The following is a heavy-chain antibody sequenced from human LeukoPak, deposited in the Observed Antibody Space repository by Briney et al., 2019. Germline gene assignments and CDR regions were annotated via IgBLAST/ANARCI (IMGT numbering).Heavy chain of an antibody. J-gene: IGHJ4*02. D-gene: IGHD1-26*01. Sequence: GGSLRLSCAASGFTFSSYSMNWVRQAPGKGLEWVSSISSSGTYIYYRDSVKGRFTISRDNAENSLYLEMNSLRVEDTAIYYCVRDRGSYRPIDYWGQGTLVTVSS. V-gene: IGHV3-21*01. CDR3: VRDRGSYRPIDY. CDR1: GFTFSSYS. CDR2: ISSSGTYI.